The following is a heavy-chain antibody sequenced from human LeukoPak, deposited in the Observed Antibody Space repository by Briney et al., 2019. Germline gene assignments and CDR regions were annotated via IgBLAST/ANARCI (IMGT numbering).Heavy chain of an antibody. CDR2: IYYSGST. CDR3: ARSSVGANFDY. V-gene: IGHV4-59*01. D-gene: IGHD1-26*01. Sequence: KTSETLSLTCTVSGGSISSYYWSWIRQPPGKGLEWIGYIYYSGSTTYNPSLKSRVTISVDTSKNQFSLKLSSVTAADTAVYYCARSSVGANFDYWGQGTLVTVSS. CDR1: GGSISSYY. J-gene: IGHJ4*02.